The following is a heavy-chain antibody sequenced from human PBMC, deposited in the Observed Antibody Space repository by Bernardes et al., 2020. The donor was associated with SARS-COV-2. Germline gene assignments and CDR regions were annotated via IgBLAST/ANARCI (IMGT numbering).Heavy chain of an antibody. CDR3: ANLYHGEYAFDI. CDR1: GFTFDDYT. V-gene: IGHV3-43*01. CDR2: ISWDGGST. J-gene: IGHJ3*02. D-gene: IGHD3-10*01. Sequence: GGSLRLSCAASGFTFDDYTMHWVRQAPGKGLEWVSLISWDGGSTYYADSVKGRFTISRDNSKNSLYLQMNSLRTEDTALYYCANLYHGEYAFDIWGQGTMVTVSS.